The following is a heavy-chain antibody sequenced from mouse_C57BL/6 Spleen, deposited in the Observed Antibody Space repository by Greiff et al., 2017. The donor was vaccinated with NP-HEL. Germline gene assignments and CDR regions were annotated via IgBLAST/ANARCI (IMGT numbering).Heavy chain of an antibody. CDR2: IHPNSGSI. J-gene: IGHJ2*01. CDR3: ARQDQRHFDY. Sequence: QVQLQQPGAELVKPGASVKLSCKASGYTFTSYWMHWVKQRPGQGLEWIGMIHPNSGSINYNEKFKSKATLTVDKSSSTAYMQLSSLTSEDSAVYYCARQDQRHFDYWGQGTTLTVSS. CDR1: GYTFTSYW. V-gene: IGHV1-64*01.